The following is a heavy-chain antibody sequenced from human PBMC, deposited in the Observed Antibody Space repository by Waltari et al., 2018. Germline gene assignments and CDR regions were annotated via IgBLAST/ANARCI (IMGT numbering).Heavy chain of an antibody. D-gene: IGHD3-16*01. CDR2: IYYSGST. V-gene: IGHV4-39*07. J-gene: IGHJ4*02. CDR1: GGSISSSSYY. Sequence: QLQLQESGPGLVKPSETLSLTCTVSGGSISSSSYYWGWIRQPPGKGLEWIGSIYYSGSTNYNPSLKSRVTISVDTSKNQFSLKLSSVTAADTAVYYCARGGAFGGVEYWGQGTLVTVSS. CDR3: ARGGAFGGVEY.